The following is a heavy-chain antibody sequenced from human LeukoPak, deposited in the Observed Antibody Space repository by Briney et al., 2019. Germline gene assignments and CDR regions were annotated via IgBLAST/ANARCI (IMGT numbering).Heavy chain of an antibody. CDR1: GFIFSSYW. Sequence: GGSLRLSCAASGFIFSSYWMSWVRQAPGKGLEWVANIKPDGSEKYYVDSVKGRFTISRDNAKNSLYLQMNSLRAEDTAVYYCARDGTAAGLYFDLWGQGTLVTVSS. CDR2: IKPDGSEK. J-gene: IGHJ4*01. D-gene: IGHD6-13*01. V-gene: IGHV3-7*01. CDR3: ARDGTAAGLYFDL.